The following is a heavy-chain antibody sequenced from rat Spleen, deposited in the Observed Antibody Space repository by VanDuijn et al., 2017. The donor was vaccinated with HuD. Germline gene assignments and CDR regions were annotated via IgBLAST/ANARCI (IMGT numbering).Heavy chain of an antibody. CDR2: INYEGSST. V-gene: IGHV5S10*01. D-gene: IGHD1-6*01. CDR3: VRDRILRSTGFDY. CDR1: GFTLSDHY. Sequence: EVQLVESGGGLVQPGRSLKLSCAASGFTLSDHYMAWVRQAPTKGLEWVATINYEGSSTYYGDSVKGRFTISRDNAKSTLYLQMDSLRSEDTATYYCVRDRILRSTGFDYWGQGVMVTVSS. J-gene: IGHJ2*01.